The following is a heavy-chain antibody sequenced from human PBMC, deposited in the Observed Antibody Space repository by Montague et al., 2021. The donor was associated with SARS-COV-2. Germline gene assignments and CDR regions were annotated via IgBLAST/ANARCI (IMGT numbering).Heavy chain of an antibody. CDR2: IFYNGST. CDR1: FGSISTYY. CDR3: ARGMIRGVTTPFDY. Sequence: SETLSLTCTVSFGSISTYYWSWIRQPPGKGLEWIGFIFYNGSTKYNPSLKRRVSISVDTSKNHLSLRLSSVTAADTAVYFCARGMIRGVTTPFDYWGQGSQVTGSS. D-gene: IGHD3-10*01. V-gene: IGHV4-59*08. J-gene: IGHJ4*02.